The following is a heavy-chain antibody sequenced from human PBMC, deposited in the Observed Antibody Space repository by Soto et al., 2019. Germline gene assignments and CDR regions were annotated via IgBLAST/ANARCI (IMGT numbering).Heavy chain of an antibody. CDR3: ARILRRDGYNLGH. CDR2: IIPIFGTA. CDR1: GGTFSSYA. D-gene: IGHD5-12*01. J-gene: IGHJ4*02. V-gene: IGHV1-69*13. Sequence: ASVKVSCKASGGTFSSYAISWVRQAPGQGLEWMGGIIPIFGTANYAQKFQGRVTITADESTSTAYMELSSLRSEDTAVYYCARILRRDGYNLGHWGQGTLVTVSS.